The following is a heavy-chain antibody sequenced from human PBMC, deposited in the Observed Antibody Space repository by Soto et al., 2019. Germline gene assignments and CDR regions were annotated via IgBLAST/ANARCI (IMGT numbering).Heavy chain of an antibody. V-gene: IGHV2-26*01. CDR3: ARMRDRWEHYYYYGIDV. CDR1: GFSLTNTRMG. Sequence: QVTLKESGPVLVKPTETLTLTCTVSGFSLTNTRMGVSWIRKPPGKALEWLAHIFSNDEQSYSTSLKSRLTISKATSKSQVVRTMTTMDPVDTATYYCARMRDRWEHYYYYGIDVWGQGTTVTSSS. D-gene: IGHD1-26*01. CDR2: IFSNDEQ. J-gene: IGHJ6*02.